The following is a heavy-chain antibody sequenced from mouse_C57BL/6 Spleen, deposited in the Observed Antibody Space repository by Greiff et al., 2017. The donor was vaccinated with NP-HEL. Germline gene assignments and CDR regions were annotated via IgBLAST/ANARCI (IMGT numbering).Heavy chain of an antibody. V-gene: IGHV1-82*01. CDR3: ARYPGSTMVTTNFDY. D-gene: IGHD2-2*01. CDR2: IYPGDGDT. J-gene: IGHJ2*01. Sequence: QVQLQQSGPELVKPGASVKISCKASGYAFSSSWMNWVKQRPGKGLEWIGRIYPGDGDTNYNGKFKGKATLTADKSSSTAYMQLSSLTSEDSAVYFCARYPGSTMVTTNFDYWGQGTTLTVSS. CDR1: GYAFSSSW.